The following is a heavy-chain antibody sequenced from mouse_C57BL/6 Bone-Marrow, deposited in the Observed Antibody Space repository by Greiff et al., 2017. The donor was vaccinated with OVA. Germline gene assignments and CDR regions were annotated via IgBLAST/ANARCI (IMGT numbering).Heavy chain of an antibody. CDR3: AREPIDYGSSYGFAY. D-gene: IGHD1-1*01. Sequence: DVKLQESGPGLVKPSQSLSLTCSVTGYSITSGYYWNWIRQFPGNKLEWMGYISYDGSNNYNPSLKNRISITRDTSKNQFFLKLNSVTTEDTATYYCAREPIDYGSSYGFAYWGQGTLVTVSA. CDR1: GYSITSGYY. CDR2: ISYDGSN. J-gene: IGHJ3*01. V-gene: IGHV3-6*01.